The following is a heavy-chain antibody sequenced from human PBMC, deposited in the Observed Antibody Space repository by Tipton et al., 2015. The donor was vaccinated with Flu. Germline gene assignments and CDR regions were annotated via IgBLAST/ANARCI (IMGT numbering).Heavy chain of an antibody. CDR3: ARGVVTAVADNCFDP. V-gene: IGHV4-59*01. J-gene: IGHJ5*02. CDR1: GGSMNNDY. Sequence: TLSLTCSVSGGSMNNDYWNWIRQTPGKGLEWIGHVFHTGSTVYNPSFLSRVTMSIDTSKNRFSLNLRSVTAADTGVYYCARGVVTAVADNCFDPWGQGTLVTVSS. D-gene: IGHD2-21*02. CDR2: VFHTGST.